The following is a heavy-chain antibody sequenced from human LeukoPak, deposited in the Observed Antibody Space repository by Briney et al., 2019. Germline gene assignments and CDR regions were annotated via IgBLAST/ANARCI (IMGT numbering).Heavy chain of an antibody. CDR1: GFTFSSYA. V-gene: IGHV3-30-3*01. CDR3: AREGSEMATINWFDP. D-gene: IGHD5-24*01. CDR2: ISYDGSNK. Sequence: GGSLRLSCAASGFTFSSYAMHWVRQAPGKWLECVAVISYDGSNKYYADSVKGRFTISRDNSKNTLYLQMNSLRAEDTAVYYCAREGSEMATINWFDPWGQGTLVTVSS. J-gene: IGHJ5*02.